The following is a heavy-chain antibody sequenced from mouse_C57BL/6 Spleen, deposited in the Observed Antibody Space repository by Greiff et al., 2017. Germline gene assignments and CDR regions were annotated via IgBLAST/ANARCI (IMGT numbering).Heavy chain of an antibody. V-gene: IGHV5-4*01. CDR3: ARDGDGYYGY. CDR2: ISDGGSYT. Sequence: EVKLVESGGGLVKPGGSLKLSCAASGFTFSSYAMSWVRQTPEKRLEWVATISDGGSYTYYPDNVKGRFTISRDNAKHNLYLQMSRLKSEDTAMYYCARDGDGYYGYWGQGTTLTVSS. J-gene: IGHJ2*01. CDR1: GFTFSSYA. D-gene: IGHD2-3*01.